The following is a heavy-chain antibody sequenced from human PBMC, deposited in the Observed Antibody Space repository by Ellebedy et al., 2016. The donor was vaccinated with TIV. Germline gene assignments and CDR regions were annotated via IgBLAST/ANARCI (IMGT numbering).Heavy chain of an antibody. CDR2: IYYSGST. J-gene: IGHJ5*02. CDR3: ARRGAAAGTGWFDP. D-gene: IGHD6-13*01. CDR1: GGSISSYY. V-gene: IGHV4-59*01. Sequence: MPSETLSLTCTVSGGSISSYYWSWIRQPPGKGLEWIGYIYYSGSTNYNPSLKSLVTISVDTSKNQFSLKLSSVTAADTAVYYCARRGAAAGTGWFDPWGQGTLVTVSS.